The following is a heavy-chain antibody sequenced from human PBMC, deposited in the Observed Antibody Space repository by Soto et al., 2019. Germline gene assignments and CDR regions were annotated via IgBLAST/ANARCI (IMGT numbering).Heavy chain of an antibody. CDR1: GFTFSSYA. CDR3: AKGRSYYYYYGVDV. Sequence: GGSLRLSCAASGFTFSSYAVHWVRQDPGKGLEWVAVISYDGSNKYYADSVKGRFTISRDNSKNTLYLQMNSLRAEDTAVYYCAKGRSYYYYYGVDVWGQGTTVTVSS. CDR2: ISYDGSNK. V-gene: IGHV3-30*04. J-gene: IGHJ6*02.